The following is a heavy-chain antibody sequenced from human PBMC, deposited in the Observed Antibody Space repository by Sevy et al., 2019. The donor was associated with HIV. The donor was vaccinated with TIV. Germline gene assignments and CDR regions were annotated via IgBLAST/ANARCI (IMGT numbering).Heavy chain of an antibody. Sequence: GGSLRLSCAASGFTFSSYSMNWVRQAPGKGLEWVSSISSSSSYIYYADSVKGRFTISRDNAKNSLYLQMNSLRAEDTAGYYCAVRVRQGQGRDFQHWGQGTLVTVSS. D-gene: IGHD3-10*01. J-gene: IGHJ1*01. V-gene: IGHV3-21*01. CDR1: GFTFSSYS. CDR3: AVRVRQGQGRDFQH. CDR2: ISSSSSYI.